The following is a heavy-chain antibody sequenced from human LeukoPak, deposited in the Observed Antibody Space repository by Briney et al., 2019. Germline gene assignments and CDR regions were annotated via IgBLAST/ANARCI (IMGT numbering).Heavy chain of an antibody. Sequence: ASVKVSCKASGYSITSYGISWVRQAPGQGLEWMGWMGGDNGNIKYAQKFQGRATMITDTSTSTAYMELRSLRSDDTAVYYCARDWSYSVDYWGQGTLVTVSS. CDR2: MGGDNGNI. D-gene: IGHD1-26*01. CDR3: ARDWSYSVDY. J-gene: IGHJ4*02. V-gene: IGHV1-18*01. CDR1: GYSITSYG.